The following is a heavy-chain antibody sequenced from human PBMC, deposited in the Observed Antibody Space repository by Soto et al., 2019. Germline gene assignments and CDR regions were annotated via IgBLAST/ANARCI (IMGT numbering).Heavy chain of an antibody. CDR1: GGSISSYY. J-gene: IGHJ4*02. V-gene: IGHV4-59*08. Sequence: TLSLTCTVSGGSISSYYWSWIRQPPGKGLEWIGYIYYSGSTNYNPSLKSRVTISVDTSKNQFSLKLSSVTAADTAVYYCARAGEACSGGSCYSGFDFDYWGQGTLVTVSS. D-gene: IGHD2-15*01. CDR2: IYYSGST. CDR3: ARAGEACSGGSCYSGFDFDY.